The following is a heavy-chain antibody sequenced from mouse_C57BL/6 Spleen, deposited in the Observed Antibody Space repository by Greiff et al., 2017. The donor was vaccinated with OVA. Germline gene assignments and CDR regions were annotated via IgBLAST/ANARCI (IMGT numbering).Heavy chain of an antibody. J-gene: IGHJ3*01. V-gene: IGHV3-6*01. CDR1: GYSITSGYY. Sequence: EVKLMESGPGLVKPSQSLSLTCSVTGYSITSGYYWNWIRQLPGNKLEWMGYISYDGSNNYNPSLKNRISITRDTSKNQFFLKLNSVTTEDTATYYCARETWFAYWGQGTLVTVSA. CDR2: ISYDGSN. CDR3: ARETWFAY.